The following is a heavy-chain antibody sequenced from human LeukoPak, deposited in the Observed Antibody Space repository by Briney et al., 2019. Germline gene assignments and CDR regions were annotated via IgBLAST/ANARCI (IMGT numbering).Heavy chain of an antibody. D-gene: IGHD3-10*01. J-gene: IGHJ6*02. CDR3: ARHRPRITMVRGVIQVYYYYGMDV. Sequence: GESLKISCQGSGYSFDTYWIGWVRQMPGKGLEWMGIIYPGDSDTRYSPSFQGQVTISADKSISTAYLQWSSLKASDTAMYYCARHRPRITMVRGVIQVYYYYGMDVWGQGTTVTVSS. CDR1: GYSFDTYW. CDR2: IYPGDSDT. V-gene: IGHV5-51*01.